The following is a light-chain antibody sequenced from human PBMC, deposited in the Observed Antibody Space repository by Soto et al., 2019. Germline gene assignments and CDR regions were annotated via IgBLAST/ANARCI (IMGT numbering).Light chain of an antibody. CDR1: NRDVGSYNF. V-gene: IGLV2-14*01. CDR2: EVR. Sequence: QSALTQPASVSGSPGQSVTIACTGTNRDVGSYNFVSWYQQRPGEAPKLIISEVRNRPSGISYHFTGSKSDNTASLTISGLQAEEEADYCCSSYTTSSTLVLGGGTQVTVL. J-gene: IGLJ3*02. CDR3: SSYTTSSTLV.